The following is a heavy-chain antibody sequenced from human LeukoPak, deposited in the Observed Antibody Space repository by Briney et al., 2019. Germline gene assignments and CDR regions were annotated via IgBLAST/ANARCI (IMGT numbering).Heavy chain of an antibody. CDR2: IYYSGST. Sequence: SETLSLTCTVSGGSISSSSYYWGWIRQPPGKGLEWIGSIYYSGSTYYNPSLKSRVTISVDTSKNQFSLKLSSVTAADTAVYYCARRYSSSLNYYYYYYMDVWGKGTTVTVSS. CDR1: GGSISSSSYY. CDR3: ARRYSSSLNYYYYYYMDV. V-gene: IGHV4-39*07. D-gene: IGHD6-13*01. J-gene: IGHJ6*03.